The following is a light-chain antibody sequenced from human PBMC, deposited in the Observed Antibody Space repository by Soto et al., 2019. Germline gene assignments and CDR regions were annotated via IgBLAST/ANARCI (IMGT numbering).Light chain of an antibody. V-gene: IGKV3-15*01. Sequence: EIVMTQSPATLSVSPGERVTLSCRASQSVGTSVAWYQQKPGQAPRLLIYAAVTSATGVPARFSGSGSWTEVALPISGLQSEDFAVYHCQQHKDWPLTFGGGTKVEMK. CDR1: QSVGTS. CDR3: QQHKDWPLT. J-gene: IGKJ4*01. CDR2: AAV.